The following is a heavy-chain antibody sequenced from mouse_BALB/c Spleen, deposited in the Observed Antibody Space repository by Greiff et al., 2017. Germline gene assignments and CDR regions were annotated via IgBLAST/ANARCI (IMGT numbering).Heavy chain of an antibody. Sequence: EVKLQESGPSLVKPSQTLSLTCSVTGDSITSGYWNWIRKFPGNKLEYMGYISYSGSTYYNPSLKSRISITRDTSKNQYYLQLNSVTTEDTATYYCATRGVIHYYWYFDVWGAGTTVTVAS. CDR1: GDSITSGY. CDR2: ISYSGST. J-gene: IGHJ1*01. D-gene: IGHD1-2*01. V-gene: IGHV3-8*02. CDR3: ATRGVIHYYWYFDV.